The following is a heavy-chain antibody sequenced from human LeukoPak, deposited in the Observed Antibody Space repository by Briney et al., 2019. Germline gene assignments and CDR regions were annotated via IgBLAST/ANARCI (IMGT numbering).Heavy chain of an antibody. D-gene: IGHD1-14*01. Sequence: GGSLRLSCAASGFTFDDYGMSWVRQAPGKGLEWVSGINWNGGSTGYADSVKGRFTISRDNANNFLYLQMDSLRAEDTAVYYCATETNGRHYDYWGQGTLLTVSS. CDR1: GFTFDDYG. V-gene: IGHV3-20*04. CDR3: ATETNGRHYDY. CDR2: INWNGGST. J-gene: IGHJ4*02.